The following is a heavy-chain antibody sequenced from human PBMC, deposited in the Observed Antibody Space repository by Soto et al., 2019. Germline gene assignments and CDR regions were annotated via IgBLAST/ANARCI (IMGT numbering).Heavy chain of an antibody. CDR3: ARHYDFWSGYFGPAPLGRDY. V-gene: IGHV1-18*01. Sequence: QVQLVQSGAEVKKPGASVKVSCKASGYTFTSYGISWVRQAPGQGLEWMGWISAYNGNTNYAQKLQGRVTMTTDTSTSTAYMELRSLRSDDTAVYYCARHYDFWSGYFGPAPLGRDYWGQGTLVTVSS. CDR2: ISAYNGNT. J-gene: IGHJ4*02. CDR1: GYTFTSYG. D-gene: IGHD3-3*01.